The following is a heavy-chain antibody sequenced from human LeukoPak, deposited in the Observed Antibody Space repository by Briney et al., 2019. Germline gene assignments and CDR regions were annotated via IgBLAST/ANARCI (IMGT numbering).Heavy chain of an antibody. CDR3: ARARAYYYDSSGKNWFDP. J-gene: IGHJ5*02. CDR1: GYTFTSYY. V-gene: IGHV1-46*01. CDR2: INPSGGST. Sequence: ASVKVSCKASGYTFTSYYMHWVRQAPGQGLEWMGIINPSGGSTSYAQKFQGRVTMTRDTSTSTVYMELSRLRSDDTAVYYCARARAYYYDSSGKNWFDPWGQGTLVTVSS. D-gene: IGHD3-22*01.